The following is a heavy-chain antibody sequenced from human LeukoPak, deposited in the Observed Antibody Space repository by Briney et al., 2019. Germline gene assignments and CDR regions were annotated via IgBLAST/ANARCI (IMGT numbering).Heavy chain of an antibody. Sequence: GGSLRLSCAASGFTFSSYEMNWVRQAPGKGLEWVSYISSSGSTIYYADSVKGRFTISRDNTKNSLYLQMTSLRAEDTALYYCAREVATQDYYYYMDVWGKGTTVTVSS. CDR1: GFTFSSYE. CDR3: AREVATQDYYYYMDV. CDR2: ISSSGSTI. J-gene: IGHJ6*03. D-gene: IGHD4-23*01. V-gene: IGHV3-48*03.